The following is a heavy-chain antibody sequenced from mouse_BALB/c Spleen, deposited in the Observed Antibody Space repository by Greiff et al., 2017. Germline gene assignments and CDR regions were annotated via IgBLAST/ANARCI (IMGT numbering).Heavy chain of an antibody. CDR3: ARAALAGAMDY. V-gene: IGHV2-9*02. CDR1: GFSLTSYG. Sequence: LVAPSQSLSITCTVSGFSLTSYGVHWVRQPPGKGLEWLGVIWAGGSTNYNSALMSRLSISKDNSKSQVFLKMNSLQTDDTAMYYCARAALAGAMDYWGQGTSVTVSS. J-gene: IGHJ4*01. CDR2: IWAGGST.